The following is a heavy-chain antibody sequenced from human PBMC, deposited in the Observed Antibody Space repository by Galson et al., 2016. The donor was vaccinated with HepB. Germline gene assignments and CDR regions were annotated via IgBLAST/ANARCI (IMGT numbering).Heavy chain of an antibody. J-gene: IGHJ6*02. V-gene: IGHV4-59*01. CDR2: IYYSEST. CDR3: ARDDSGGWYGFHYGMDV. D-gene: IGHD6-19*01. CDR1: GGSMSYYY. Sequence: ETLSLTCTVSGGSMSYYYWSWIRQPPGKGLEWIGYIYYSESTNYNPSLKSRVTISVDASKNQFSLKLASVTAADTAVYYCARDDSGGWYGFHYGMDVWGQGTTVTVSS.